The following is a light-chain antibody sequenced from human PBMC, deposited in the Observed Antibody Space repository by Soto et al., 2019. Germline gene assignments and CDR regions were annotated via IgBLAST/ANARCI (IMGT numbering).Light chain of an antibody. CDR3: QHFGSSLRT. CDR1: QSFSSHF. J-gene: IGKJ1*01. V-gene: IGKV3-20*01. Sequence: IVLTHSPGTLSFSPCYRSTLSVSASQSFSSHFLAWYQQKPGQAPRLLIHGTSSRATGIPDRFSGSGSGTDFTLTINSLEPEDFAVYYCQHFGSSLRTFGQGTKVDIK. CDR2: GTS.